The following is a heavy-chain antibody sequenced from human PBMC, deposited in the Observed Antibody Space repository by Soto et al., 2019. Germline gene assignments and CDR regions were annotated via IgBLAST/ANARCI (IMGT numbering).Heavy chain of an antibody. V-gene: IGHV4-39*01. CDR2: IYYSGST. CDR3: ARRLRFLEWSGGGYFDY. Sequence: LTCTVSGGSISSSSYYWGWIRQPPGKGLEWIGSIYYSGSTYYNPSLKSRVTISVDTSKNQFSLKLSSVTAADTAVYYCARRLRFLEWSGGGYFDYWGQGTLVTVS. CDR1: GGSISSSSYY. J-gene: IGHJ4*02. D-gene: IGHD3-3*01.